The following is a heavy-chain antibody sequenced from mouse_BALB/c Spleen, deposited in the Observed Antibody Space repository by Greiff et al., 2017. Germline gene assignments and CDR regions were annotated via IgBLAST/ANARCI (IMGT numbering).Heavy chain of an antibody. D-gene: IGHD2-4*01. V-gene: IGHV5-4*02. Sequence: EVHLVESGGGLVKPGGSLKLSCAASGFTFSDYYMYWVRQTPEKRLEWVATISDGGSYTYYPDSVKGRFTISRDNAKNNLYLQMSSLKSEDTAMYYCARDRTTMITSYWYFDVWGAGTTVTVSS. CDR2: ISDGGSYT. CDR1: GFTFSDYY. J-gene: IGHJ1*01. CDR3: ARDRTTMITSYWYFDV.